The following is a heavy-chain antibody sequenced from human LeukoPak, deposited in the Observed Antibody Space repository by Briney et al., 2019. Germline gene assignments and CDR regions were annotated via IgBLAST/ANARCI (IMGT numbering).Heavy chain of an antibody. J-gene: IGHJ5*02. D-gene: IGHD3-10*01. CDR2: IYYSGST. Sequence: SETLSLTCTVSGASISSYYWSWIRQPPGKGLEWIGYIYYSGSTNYNPSLKSRVTISVDTSKNQFSLKLSSVTAADTAVYYCARRPFMVRGVRAFDPWGQGTLVTVSS. CDR1: GASISSYY. CDR3: ARRPFMVRGVRAFDP. V-gene: IGHV4-59*12.